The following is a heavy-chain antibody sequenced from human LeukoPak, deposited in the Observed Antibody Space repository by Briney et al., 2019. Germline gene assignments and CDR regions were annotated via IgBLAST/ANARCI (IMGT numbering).Heavy chain of an antibody. J-gene: IGHJ5*01. CDR1: GGTFSSYA. Sequence: SVKVSCKASGGTFSSYAISWVRQAPGQGLEWMGGIIPIFGTANYAQKFQGRVTITTDESTSTAYMELSSLRSEDTAVYYCARDYCSSAVCYNPNRFESWGQGTLITVSS. CDR3: ARDYCSSAVCYNPNRFES. CDR2: IIPIFGTA. D-gene: IGHD2-2*02. V-gene: IGHV1-69*05.